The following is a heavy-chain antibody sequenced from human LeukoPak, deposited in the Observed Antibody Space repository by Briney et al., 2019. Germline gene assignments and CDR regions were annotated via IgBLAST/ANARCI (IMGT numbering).Heavy chain of an antibody. V-gene: IGHV4-39*07. J-gene: IGHJ4*02. Sequence: SETLSLTCTVSGGSISSSTYYWGWIRQPPGKGLEWIGSIYYSGSTYYNPSLKSRVTISVYTSKNQFSLKLSSVTAADTAVYYCARGPRWLQDYFNYWGQGTLVTVSS. D-gene: IGHD5-24*01. CDR2: IYYSGST. CDR3: ARGPRWLQDYFNY. CDR1: GGSISSSTYY.